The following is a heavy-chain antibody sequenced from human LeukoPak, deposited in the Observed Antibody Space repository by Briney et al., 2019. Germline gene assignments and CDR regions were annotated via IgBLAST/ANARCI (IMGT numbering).Heavy chain of an antibody. CDR1: GYTFTGYY. J-gene: IGHJ5*02. CDR3: ARRIVGATLDWFDP. Sequence: ASVKVSCKASGYTFTGYYMHWVRQAPGQGLEWMGRINPNSGGTNYAQKFQGRVTMTRDTSISTAYMELSRLRSDDTAVYYCARRIVGATLDWFDPWGQGTLVTVS. V-gene: IGHV1-2*06. D-gene: IGHD1-26*01. CDR2: INPNSGGT.